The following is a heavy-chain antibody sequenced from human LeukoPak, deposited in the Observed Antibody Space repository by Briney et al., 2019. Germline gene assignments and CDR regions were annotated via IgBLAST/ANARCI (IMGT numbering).Heavy chain of an antibody. J-gene: IGHJ4*02. Sequence: GESLKISCKGSGYSFTSYWIGWVRQMPGKGLEWMGIIYPGDSNTRYSPSFQGQVTISADKSISTAYLQWSSLKASDTAMYYCARHNITRPSREMDYFDYWGQGTLVTVSS. CDR3: ARHNITRPSREMDYFDY. V-gene: IGHV5-51*01. CDR1: GYSFTSYW. CDR2: IYPGDSNT. D-gene: IGHD5-24*01.